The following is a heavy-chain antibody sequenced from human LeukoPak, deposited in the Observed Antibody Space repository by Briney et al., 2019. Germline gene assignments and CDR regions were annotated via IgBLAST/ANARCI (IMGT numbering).Heavy chain of an antibody. CDR1: GFTFSNYA. CDR2: ISGSGGST. J-gene: IGHJ4*02. Sequence: GGSLRLSCAASGFTFSNYAMSWVRQAPGKGLEWVSVISGSGGSTYYVDSVQGRFTISRDNSKKTLFLQMYSLRAEDTAVYYCAKGGFGRPFDYWGQGTLVTVSS. D-gene: IGHD3-10*01. CDR3: AKGGFGRPFDY. V-gene: IGHV3-23*01.